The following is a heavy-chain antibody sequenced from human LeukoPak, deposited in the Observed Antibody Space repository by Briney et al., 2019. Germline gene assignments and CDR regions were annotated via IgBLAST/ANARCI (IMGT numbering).Heavy chain of an antibody. D-gene: IGHD3-10*01. CDR3: ASPGGYYYGSGSYGSLGY. CDR2: IYPDDSDT. V-gene: IGHV5-51*01. Sequence: GESLKISCKGSGYSFTNYWIGWVRQMPGKGLEWMGIIYPDDSDTRYSPSFQGQVTISADKSISTAYLQWSSLKASDTAMYYCASPGGYYYGSGSYGSLGYWGQGTLVTVSS. CDR1: GYSFTNYW. J-gene: IGHJ4*02.